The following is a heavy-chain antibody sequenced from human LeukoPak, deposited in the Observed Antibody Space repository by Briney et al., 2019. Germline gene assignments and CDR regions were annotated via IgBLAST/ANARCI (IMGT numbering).Heavy chain of an antibody. CDR2: ISSSRSFI. CDR1: GFIFSTYS. CDR3: ARDGRGLVAGFDY. D-gene: IGHD6-19*01. J-gene: IGHJ4*02. V-gene: IGHV3-21*01. Sequence: PGGSLRLSCAASGFIFSTYSINWVRQAPGKGLEWVSSISSSRSFIYYADSVKGRFTISRDNANNSLYLQMSSLRAEDTAVYYCARDGRGLVAGFDYWGQGTLVTVSS.